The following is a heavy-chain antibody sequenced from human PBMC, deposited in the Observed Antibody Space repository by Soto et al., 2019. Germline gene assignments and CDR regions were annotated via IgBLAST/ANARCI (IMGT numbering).Heavy chain of an antibody. D-gene: IGHD3-22*01. CDR1: GYTFTSYD. V-gene: IGHV1-8*01. CDR3: ARVGYYYDSSGYCLSFDY. CDR2: MNPNSGNT. J-gene: IGHJ4*02. Sequence: QVQLVQSGAEVKKPGASVKVSCKASGYTFTSYDINWVRQAPGQGLEWMGWMNPNSGNTGYAQKCQGRVTMTRNTSISTAYMELSSLRSEDTAVYYCARVGYYYDSSGYCLSFDYWGQGTLVTVSS.